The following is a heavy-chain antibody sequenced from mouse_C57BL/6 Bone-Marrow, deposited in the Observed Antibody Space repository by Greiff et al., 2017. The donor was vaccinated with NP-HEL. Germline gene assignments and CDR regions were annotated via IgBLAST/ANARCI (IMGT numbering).Heavy chain of an antibody. CDR1: GFTFTDYY. Sequence: EVQLVESGGGLVQPGGSLSLSCAASGFTFTDYYMSWVRQPPGKALEWLGFIRHKANGYTTEYSASVKGRFTISRYTSTSILYLQMHALRAEDSATYYCARSIYYDYADDPFYAMDYWGRGTSVTVTS. J-gene: IGHJ4*01. V-gene: IGHV7-3*01. D-gene: IGHD2-4*01. CDR2: IRHKANGYTT. CDR3: ARSIYYDYADDPFYAMDY.